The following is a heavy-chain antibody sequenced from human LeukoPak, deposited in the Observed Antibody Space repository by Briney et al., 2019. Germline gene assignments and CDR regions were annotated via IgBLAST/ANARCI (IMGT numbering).Heavy chain of an antibody. CDR1: GFTFSSYG. CDR3: AKEGSGWSSYYYYMDV. D-gene: IGHD6-19*01. Sequence: PGRSLRLSCAASGFTFSSYGMHWARRAQGKGLEGGAVISYDGSNKYYADSVKGRFTISRDNSKNTLYLQMNSLRAEDTAVYYCAKEGSGWSSYYYYMDVWGKGTTVTVSS. V-gene: IGHV3-30*18. CDR2: ISYDGSNK. J-gene: IGHJ6*03.